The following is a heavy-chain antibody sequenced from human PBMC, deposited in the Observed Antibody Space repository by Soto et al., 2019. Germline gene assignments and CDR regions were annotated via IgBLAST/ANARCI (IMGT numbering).Heavy chain of an antibody. CDR3: ARASTVNYGDYFWDYFDY. CDR1: GGTLSSYA. V-gene: IGHV1-69*01. CDR2: IIPIFGTA. J-gene: IGHJ4*02. Sequence: QVQLVQSGAEVKKPGSSVKVSCKASGGTLSSYAISWVRQAPGQGLEWMGGIIPIFGTANYAQKFQGRVTITADESTSTAYMELSSLRSEDTAVYYCARASTVNYGDYFWDYFDYWGQGTLVTVSS. D-gene: IGHD4-17*01.